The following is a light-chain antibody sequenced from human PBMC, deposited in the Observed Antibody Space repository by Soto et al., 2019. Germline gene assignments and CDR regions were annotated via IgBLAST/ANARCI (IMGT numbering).Light chain of an antibody. CDR3: SSYTTSNTRQIV. CDR1: SSDVVGYNY. J-gene: IGLJ1*01. Sequence: QSVLNQPPYVSGSPGQSITITCTGTSSDVVGYNYVSWYQHHPGKAPKLMIFDVSNRPSGVSNRFSGSKSGNTASLTISGLQPEDEADYYCSSYTTSNTRQIVFGTGTKVTVL. V-gene: IGLV2-14*03. CDR2: DVS.